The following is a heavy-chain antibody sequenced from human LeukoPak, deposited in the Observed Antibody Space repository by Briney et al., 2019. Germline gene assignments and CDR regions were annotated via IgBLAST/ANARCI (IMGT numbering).Heavy chain of an antibody. CDR2: INSDGSST. Sequence: GGSLRLSCAASGFTFSSYWMHWVRQAPGKGLVWVSRINSDGSSTSYADSVKGRFTISRDNAKNTLYLQMNSLRAEDTAVYYCARDMAQYLLFVDWLRSGMDVWGKGTTVTVSS. CDR1: GFTFSSYW. V-gene: IGHV3-74*01. J-gene: IGHJ6*04. CDR3: ARDMAQYLLFVDWLRSGMDV. D-gene: IGHD3-9*01.